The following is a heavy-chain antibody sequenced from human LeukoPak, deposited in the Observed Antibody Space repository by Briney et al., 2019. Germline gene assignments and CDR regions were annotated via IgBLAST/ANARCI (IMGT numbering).Heavy chain of an antibody. D-gene: IGHD6-13*01. Sequence: GGTLRLSCAASGFTFRSNWMSWIRQAPGKGLEWGANINQNGREKHFVDSVKGGFTISRDNAKNSLYLQMNSLRAEDTAVYYCRGSSRTFDYWGQGTLVTVSS. CDR2: INQNGREK. CDR1: GFTFRSNW. J-gene: IGHJ4*02. CDR3: RGSSRTFDY. V-gene: IGHV3-7*01.